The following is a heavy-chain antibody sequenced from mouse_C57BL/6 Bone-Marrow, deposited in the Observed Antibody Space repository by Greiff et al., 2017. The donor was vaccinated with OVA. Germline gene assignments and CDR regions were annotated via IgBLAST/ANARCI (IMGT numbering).Heavy chain of an antibody. CDR2: IDPNSGGT. J-gene: IGHJ2*01. CDR1: GYTFTSYW. V-gene: IGHV1-72*01. D-gene: IGHD1-1*01. Sequence: QVQLQQPGAELVKPGASVKLSCKASGYTFTSYWMHWVKQRPGRGLEWIGRIDPNSGGTKYNEKFKSKATLTVDKPSSTAYMQLSSLTSEDSAVYYCARGSYYGSSYYYFDYWGQGTTLTVSS. CDR3: ARGSYYGSSYYYFDY.